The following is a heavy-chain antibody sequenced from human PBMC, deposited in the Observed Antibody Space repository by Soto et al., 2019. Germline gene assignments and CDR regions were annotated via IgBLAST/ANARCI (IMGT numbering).Heavy chain of an antibody. V-gene: IGHV3-66*01. Sequence: EVHLMESGGGLVQPGESLRLSCAASGLTVSSGHIQWVCQAPGKGLEWVSEISAGGIIHYLDSVKGRFTISRDDSRSTVYLQMNSLRVEDTAMYYCARALPGYGGFDYWGQGTLVTVSS. J-gene: IGHJ4*02. CDR2: ISAGGII. D-gene: IGHD6-13*01. CDR1: GLTVSSGH. CDR3: ARALPGYGGFDY.